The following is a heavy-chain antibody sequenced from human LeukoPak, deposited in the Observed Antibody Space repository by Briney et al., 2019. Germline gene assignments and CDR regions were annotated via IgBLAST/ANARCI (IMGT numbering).Heavy chain of an antibody. D-gene: IGHD3-16*01. Sequence: GGSLRLSCAASGFTFSNYAMNWVRQAPGKGLEWVANIKHDGSEQIYVDSVKGRFTISRDNAKDSVYLQMNSLRAEDTAVYYCTRGLGEHGGVSDRWGQGTLVIVS. CDR2: IKHDGSEQ. CDR1: GFTFSNYA. CDR3: TRGLGEHGGVSDR. J-gene: IGHJ5*02. V-gene: IGHV3-7*01.